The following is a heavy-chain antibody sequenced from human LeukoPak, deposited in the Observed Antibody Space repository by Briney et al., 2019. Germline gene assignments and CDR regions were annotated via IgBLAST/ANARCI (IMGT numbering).Heavy chain of an antibody. CDR1: GFTFSSYW. CDR2: INSDGSTT. D-gene: IGHD3-10*01. J-gene: IGHJ4*02. Sequence: GGSLRLSCAASGFTFSSYWMHWVRQAPGKGLVWVSRINSDGSTTSYADSVKGRFTISRDNAKNTLYLQMNSLRADDTAVYYCARDRGDTSFDYWGQGTLVTVSS. V-gene: IGHV3-74*01. CDR3: ARDRGDTSFDY.